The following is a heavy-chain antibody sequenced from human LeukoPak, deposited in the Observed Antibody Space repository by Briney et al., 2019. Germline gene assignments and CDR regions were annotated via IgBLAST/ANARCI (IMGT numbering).Heavy chain of an antibody. CDR3: ATNYYDSSGPYYYAMDV. CDR1: RFTFSRYS. D-gene: IGHD3-22*01. V-gene: IGHV3-30-3*01. J-gene: IGHJ6*02. CDR2: ISFDGNNK. Sequence: GGSLRLSCPASRFTFSRYSMHWVRQASGEGLERVAVISFDGNNKYYADSVKGRFTISRDYSKNTLYLQMNSLRTEDTAVYWCATNYYDSSGPYYYAMDVWGQGTTVTVSS.